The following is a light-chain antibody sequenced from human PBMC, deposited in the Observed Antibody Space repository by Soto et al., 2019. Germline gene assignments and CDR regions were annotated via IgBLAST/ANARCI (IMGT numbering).Light chain of an antibody. CDR1: QDISNY. J-gene: IGKJ2*01. CDR3: QQYNSYSYT. V-gene: IGKV1-33*01. CDR2: DAS. Sequence: DIQMTQSPSSLSASVRDRVTITCQASQDISNYSNWYQQKPGKAPKLLIYDASNLETGVPSRFSGSGSGTDFTFTISSLQPDDFATYYCQQYNSYSYTFGQGTKLEIK.